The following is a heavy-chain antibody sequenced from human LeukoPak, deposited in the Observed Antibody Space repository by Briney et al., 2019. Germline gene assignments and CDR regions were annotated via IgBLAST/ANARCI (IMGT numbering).Heavy chain of an antibody. Sequence: SETLSLTCTVSSGSISSYYWSWIRQPPGKGLEWIGYIYYSGSTNYNPSLKSRVTISVDTSKNQFSLKLSSVTAADTAVYYCARAPDDGSGFDYWGQGTLVTVSS. V-gene: IGHV4-59*01. D-gene: IGHD3-16*01. CDR2: IYYSGST. J-gene: IGHJ4*02. CDR3: ARAPDDGSGFDY. CDR1: SGSISSYY.